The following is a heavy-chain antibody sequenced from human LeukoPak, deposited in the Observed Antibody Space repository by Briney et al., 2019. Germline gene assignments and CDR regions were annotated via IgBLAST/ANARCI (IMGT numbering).Heavy chain of an antibody. CDR2: INHSGST. CDR3: ARGRIRICSSTSCYLSAWDY. J-gene: IGHJ4*02. D-gene: IGHD2-2*01. CDR1: GGSFSGYY. V-gene: IGHV4-34*01. Sequence: SETLSLTCAVYGGSFSGYYWSWIRQPPGKGLEWIGEINHSGSTNYNPSLKSRVTISVDTSKNQFSLKLSSVTAADTAVYYCARGRIRICSSTSCYLSAWDYWGQGTLVTVSS.